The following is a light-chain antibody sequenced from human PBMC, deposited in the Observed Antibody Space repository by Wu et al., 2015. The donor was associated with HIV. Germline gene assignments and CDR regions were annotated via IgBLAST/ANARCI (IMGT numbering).Light chain of an antibody. CDR1: QTISSW. CDR2: KAS. V-gene: IGKV1-5*03. CDR3: QQYSSYSSYS. Sequence: IQMTQSPSTLSASVGDRVTITCRASQTISSWLAWYQQKPGKAPKLLIYKASTLESGVPSRFSGSGSGTEFTLTITSLQPDDFAIYYCQQYSSYSSYSFGQGTKLEIK. J-gene: IGKJ2*03.